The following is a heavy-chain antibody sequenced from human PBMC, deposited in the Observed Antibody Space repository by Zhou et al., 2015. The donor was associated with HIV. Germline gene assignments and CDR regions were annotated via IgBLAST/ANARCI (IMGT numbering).Heavy chain of an antibody. CDR1: GGTFSGSD. CDR3: ARHCSGGNCYLVYYNYFGMDV. V-gene: IGHV1-69*06. D-gene: IGHD2-15*01. J-gene: IGHJ6*02. CDR2: ITPMFQTH. Sequence: LLQSGPEVRKPGSSVKVSCKASGGTFSGSDLSWVRQAPGQGLEWMGRITPMFQTHNYAEKFRARLNITVDRHTSAAYMELSSLTSEDTAVYYCARHCSGGNCYLVYYNYFGMDVWGQGTTVTVSS.